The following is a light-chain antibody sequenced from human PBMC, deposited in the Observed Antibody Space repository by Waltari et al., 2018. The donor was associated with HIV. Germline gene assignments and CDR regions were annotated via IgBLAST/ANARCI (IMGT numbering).Light chain of an antibody. Sequence: QSALTQPASVSGSPGQSITISCPGPSSDVGGYNYVSWYHHHPVQAPKLRIFDVSNRPSGVSNRFSGSKSGNTASLTISGLQAEDEADYYCNSYTSSSHVIFGGGTKLTVL. CDR2: DVS. V-gene: IGLV2-14*01. CDR1: SSDVGGYNY. CDR3: NSYTSSSHVI. J-gene: IGLJ2*01.